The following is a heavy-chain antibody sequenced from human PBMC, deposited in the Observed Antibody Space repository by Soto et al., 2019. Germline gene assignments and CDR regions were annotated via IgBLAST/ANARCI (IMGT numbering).Heavy chain of an antibody. Sequence: ESLALTCTVSGDSISTNNYFWGWIRQPPGKGLEWVATIHFGGNTYYSPSLKSRVNISVDTSKNRFSLNLNSVTAADTAVYYCATMRAVEDVSGYYYLEWSDYWGQGIRVTVSS. J-gene: IGHJ4*02. V-gene: IGHV4-39*02. CDR2: IHFGGNT. D-gene: IGHD3-22*01. CDR3: ATMRAVEDVSGYYYLEWSDY. CDR1: GDSISTNNYF.